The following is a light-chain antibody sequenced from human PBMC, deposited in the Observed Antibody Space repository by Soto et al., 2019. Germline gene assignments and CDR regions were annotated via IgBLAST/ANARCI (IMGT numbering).Light chain of an antibody. CDR3: QQYDTYWT. CDR2: DAS. Sequence: DIQMTQSPATLSASVGDRVTITCRASQNIYTWVAWYQQRPGKAPKLLIYDASTLANGVPSRFSGAGSGTEFTLTISSLQPDDFATYYCQQYDTYWTFGQGTKVDI. V-gene: IGKV1-5*01. CDR1: QNIYTW. J-gene: IGKJ1*01.